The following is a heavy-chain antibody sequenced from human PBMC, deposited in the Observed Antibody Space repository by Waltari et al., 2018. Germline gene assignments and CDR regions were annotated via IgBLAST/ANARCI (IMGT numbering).Heavy chain of an antibody. V-gene: IGHV4-4*02. CDR1: GDSLGSTDC. Sequence: QLQFQESGPGLVRPSGTLSLICAVSGDSLGSTDCWSWVRQPPGKGREWIGQVRGDGRTNYNPSFASRVIISLDTSTHHFALEVTSATAADTALYYCARDRGRGLYLDTWGQGILVTVAP. J-gene: IGHJ4*02. D-gene: IGHD2-15*01. CDR2: VRGDGRT. CDR3: ARDRGRGLYLDT.